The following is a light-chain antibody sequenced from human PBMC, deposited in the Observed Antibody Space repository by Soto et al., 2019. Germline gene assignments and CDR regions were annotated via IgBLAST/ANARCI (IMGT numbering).Light chain of an antibody. CDR2: DAS. V-gene: IGKV3-11*01. CDR3: QQHSDGLLT. CDR1: QSVSSY. Sequence: EIVLTQSPATLSLSPGERATLSCRASQSVSSYLAWYQQKPGQAPRLLIYDASNRATGIPARFSGSGSGTDFALTISSLEPEDFAVYYCQQHSDGLLTFGGGTNVEIK. J-gene: IGKJ4*01.